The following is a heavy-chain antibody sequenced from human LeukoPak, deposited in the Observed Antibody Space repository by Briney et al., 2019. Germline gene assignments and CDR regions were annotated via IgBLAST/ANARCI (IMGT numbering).Heavy chain of an antibody. V-gene: IGHV1-2*02. J-gene: IGHJ5*02. Sequence: VASVKVSCKASGYTFTGYYMHWVRQAPGQGLEWMGWINPNSGGTNYAQKFQGRVTMTRDTSISTAYMELSRLRSDDTAVYYCARDTHFVVVVPFTVEGFDPWGQGTLVTVSS. CDR3: ARDTHFVVVVPFTVEGFDP. D-gene: IGHD2-15*01. CDR2: INPNSGGT. CDR1: GYTFTGYY.